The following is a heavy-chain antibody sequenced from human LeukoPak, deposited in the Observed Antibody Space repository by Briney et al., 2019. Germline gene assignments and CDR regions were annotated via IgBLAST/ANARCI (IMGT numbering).Heavy chain of an antibody. Sequence: SETLSLTCTVSGYSISSGYYWSWVRQPPGKGLEWIGTIHHSGVTYYNPSLKSRVTVSVDTSKNQFSLKLSSVTAAGTAVYYCASYTASVSGYSFDYWGQGTLVTVSS. V-gene: IGHV4-38-2*02. CDR1: GYSISSGYY. CDR2: IHHSGVT. CDR3: ASYTASVSGYSFDY. D-gene: IGHD3-22*01. J-gene: IGHJ4*02.